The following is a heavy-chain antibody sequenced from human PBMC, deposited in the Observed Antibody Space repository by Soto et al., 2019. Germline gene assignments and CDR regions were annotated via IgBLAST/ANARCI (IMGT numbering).Heavy chain of an antibody. J-gene: IGHJ6*02. CDR2: IYTSGST. Sequence: KAXETLSLTCPVSGVSISSYYWSWIRQPSGKGLEWIGLIYTSGSTNYNPSLKSRVTMSVDTSKNQFSLKLSSVTAADTAVYYCARDTSEVVPAAPYYYYYGMDVWGQGTKVTVYS. CDR3: ARDTSEVVPAAPYYYYYGMDV. CDR1: GVSISSYY. V-gene: IGHV4-4*07. D-gene: IGHD2-2*01.